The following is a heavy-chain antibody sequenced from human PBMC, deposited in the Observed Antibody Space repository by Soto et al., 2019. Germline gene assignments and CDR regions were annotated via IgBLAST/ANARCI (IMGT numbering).Heavy chain of an antibody. J-gene: IGHJ4*02. V-gene: IGHV3-30*18. CDR3: AKDRDGYLDY. Sequence: PWGSLRLSCAASGFTFISYGIHFFRQSPGKGLEWVAVISYDGSNKYYADSVKGRFTISRDNSKNTLYLQMNSLRAEDTAVYYCAKDRDGYLDYWGQGTLVTVSS. CDR1: GFTFISYG. CDR2: ISYDGSNK.